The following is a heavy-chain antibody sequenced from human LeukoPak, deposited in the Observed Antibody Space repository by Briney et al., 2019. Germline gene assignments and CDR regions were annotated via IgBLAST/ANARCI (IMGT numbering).Heavy chain of an antibody. V-gene: IGHV1-2*02. CDR1: GYTFTGYC. J-gene: IGHJ6*03. D-gene: IGHD2-15*01. Sequence: ASVKVSCKASGYTFTGYCMHWVRQAPGQGLEWMGWINPNSGGTNYAQKFQGRVTMTRDTSISTAYMELSRLRSDDTAVYYCARGPNCSGGSCSSFYYYMDVWGKGTTVTVSS. CDR3: ARGPNCSGGSCSSFYYYMDV. CDR2: INPNSGGT.